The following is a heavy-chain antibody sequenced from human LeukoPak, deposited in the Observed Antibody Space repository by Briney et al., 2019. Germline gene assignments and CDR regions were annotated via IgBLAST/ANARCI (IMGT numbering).Heavy chain of an antibody. Sequence: GRTLRLSCVASGFTFNTYGMHWVRQAPGKGLEWVAVISSDESNKYYVAAVKGRFTISRDNSKNTLYLQMNSLKTEDTAVYYCTTAPPPITIFGVVDYWGQGTLVTVSS. V-gene: IGHV3-30*03. CDR3: TTAPPPITIFGVVDY. CDR1: GFTFNTYG. J-gene: IGHJ4*02. CDR2: ISSDESNK. D-gene: IGHD3-3*01.